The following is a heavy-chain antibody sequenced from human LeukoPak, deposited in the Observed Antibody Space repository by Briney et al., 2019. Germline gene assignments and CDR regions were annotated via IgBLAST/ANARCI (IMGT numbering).Heavy chain of an antibody. J-gene: IGHJ4*02. V-gene: IGHV3-33*01. CDR1: GFIFSSYA. CDR3: ARGLGYSYGYGIDY. Sequence: GGSLRLFCAASGFIFSSYAMHWVRRAPGKGPEWVAIIWFDGSNQYYAESVEGRFTVSRDNSKNTLYLQMNSLRAEDTAVYSCARGLGYSYGYGIDYWGQGTLVIASS. CDR2: IWFDGSNQ. D-gene: IGHD5-18*01.